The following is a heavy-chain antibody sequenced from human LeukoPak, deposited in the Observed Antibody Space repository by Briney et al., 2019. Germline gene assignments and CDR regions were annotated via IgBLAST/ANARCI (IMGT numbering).Heavy chain of an antibody. Sequence: PGGSLRLSCSASGYTFRSYWMHWVRHAPGKGLVWVSRINSDGSSTGYADSVKGRFTISRDNAKNTLYLQVNSLRAEDTAVYYCVRGYDYWGQGTLVTVSS. J-gene: IGHJ4*02. CDR3: VRGYDY. CDR2: INSDGSST. CDR1: GYTFRSYW. V-gene: IGHV3-74*01.